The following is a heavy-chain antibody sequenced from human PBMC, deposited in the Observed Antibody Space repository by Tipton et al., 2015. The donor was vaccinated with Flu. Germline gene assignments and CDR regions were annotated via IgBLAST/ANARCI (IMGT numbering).Heavy chain of an antibody. D-gene: IGHD2-21*01. V-gene: IGHV3-30*03. CDR3: ARAYCGSAACQPGY. J-gene: IGHJ4*02. CDR2: ISSDGSHQ. Sequence: RSLRLSCTASGFSLSTYVIHWVRQAPGKGPEWVASISSDGSHQYYADSVKGLFTISRDNSKNTVYLQMNNPRPDDKAVYYCARAYCGSAACQPGYWGQGTLVTVSS. CDR1: GFSLSTYV.